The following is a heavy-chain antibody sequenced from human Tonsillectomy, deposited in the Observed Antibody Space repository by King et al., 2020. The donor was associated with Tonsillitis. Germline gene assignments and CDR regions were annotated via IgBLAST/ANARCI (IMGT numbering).Heavy chain of an antibody. J-gene: IGHJ6*03. V-gene: IGHV3-48*03. CDR3: ARVYYMDV. CDR2: TSSTGETE. Sequence: EVQLVESGGGLVQPGGSLRLSCVVSGFTFKAYEMTWGRQAPGKGLEWVAYTSSTGETEYYADSVKGRFTISRDNAQNSLYLQMNSLRAEDTAVYFCARVYYMDVWGKGTTVTVSS. CDR1: GFTFKAYE.